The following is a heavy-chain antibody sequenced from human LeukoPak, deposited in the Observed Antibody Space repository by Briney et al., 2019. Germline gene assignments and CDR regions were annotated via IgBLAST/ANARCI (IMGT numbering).Heavy chain of an antibody. Sequence: GESLKISCKGSGYSFTSYWIGWVRQMPGKGLEWMGIIYPGDSDTRYSPSFQGQVTISADKSISTAYLQWSSLKASDTAMYYCAGHVGTAMAEPHFDYWGQGTLVTVSS. CDR3: AGHVGTAMAEPHFDY. D-gene: IGHD5-18*01. V-gene: IGHV5-51*01. J-gene: IGHJ4*02. CDR1: GYSFTSYW. CDR2: IYPGDSDT.